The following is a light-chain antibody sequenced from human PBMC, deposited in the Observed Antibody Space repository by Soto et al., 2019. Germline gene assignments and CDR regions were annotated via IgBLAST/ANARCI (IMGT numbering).Light chain of an antibody. CDR2: TND. CDR1: TSNIGTNT. J-gene: IGLJ2*01. Sequence: QSVLTQPPSASGTPGQTITISCSGSTSNIGTNTVDWFQHLPGSAPKLLIYTNDQRPSGVPDRFSGSRSGTSASLAISGLQSEDEADYYCAAWDDSLKAVVFGGGTKLTVL. CDR3: AAWDDSLKAVV. V-gene: IGLV1-44*01.